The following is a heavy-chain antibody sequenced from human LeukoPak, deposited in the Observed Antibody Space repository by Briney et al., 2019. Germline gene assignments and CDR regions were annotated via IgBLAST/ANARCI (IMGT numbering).Heavy chain of an antibody. D-gene: IGHD6-13*01. J-gene: IGHJ2*01. CDR2: IYYSGST. CDR1: GGSISSYY. V-gene: IGHV4-59*01. Sequence: SETLSLTCTVSGGSISSYYWSWIRQPPGKGLEWIGYIYYSGSTNYNPSLKSRVTISVDTSKNQFSLKLSSVTAADTAVYYCARGGIAAADNWYFDLWGRGTLVTVSS. CDR3: ARGGIAAADNWYFDL.